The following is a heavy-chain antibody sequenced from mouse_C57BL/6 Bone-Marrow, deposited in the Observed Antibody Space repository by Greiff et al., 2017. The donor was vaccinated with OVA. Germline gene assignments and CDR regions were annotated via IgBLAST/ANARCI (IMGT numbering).Heavy chain of an antibody. J-gene: IGHJ4*01. V-gene: IGHV1-50*01. Sequence: QVQLQQPGAELVKPGASVKLSCKASGYTFTSYWMQWVKQRPGQGLEWIGEIDPSDSYTNYNQKFKGKATLTVDTSSSTAYMQLSSLTSEDSAVYYCAGEGLPAVVAPYYDLDYWGQGTSVTVSS. D-gene: IGHD1-1*01. CDR2: IDPSDSYT. CDR3: AGEGLPAVVAPYYDLDY. CDR1: GYTFTSYW.